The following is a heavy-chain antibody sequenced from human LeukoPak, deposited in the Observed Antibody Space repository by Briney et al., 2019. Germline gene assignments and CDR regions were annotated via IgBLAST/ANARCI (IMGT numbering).Heavy chain of an antibody. Sequence: SVTVSCKASGGTFSSYAISWVRQAPGQGLERMGGIIPIFGTANYAQKFQGRVTITADESTSTAYMELSSLRSEDTAVYYCARVRQNTALYYYYSGMDVGGQGTTVTVSS. CDR1: GGTFSSYA. J-gene: IGHJ6*02. CDR3: ARVRQNTALYYYYSGMDV. CDR2: IIPIFGTA. V-gene: IGHV1-69*13. D-gene: IGHD1/OR15-1a*01.